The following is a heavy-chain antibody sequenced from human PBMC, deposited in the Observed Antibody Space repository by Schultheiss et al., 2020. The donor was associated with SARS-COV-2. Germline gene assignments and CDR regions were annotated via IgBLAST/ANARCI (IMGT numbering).Heavy chain of an antibody. CDR1: GGSISSGGYY. CDR3: ARGGVYNYGGILDS. D-gene: IGHD5-24*01. Sequence: SETLSLTCTVSGGSISSGGYYWSWVRQPPGKGLEWLGYISYRGSTNYNPSLKSRVTISADTSKNQFSLKLTSLTAADTAVYYCARGGVYNYGGILDSWGQGTQVTVSS. V-gene: IGHV4-61*08. J-gene: IGHJ4*02. CDR2: ISYRGST.